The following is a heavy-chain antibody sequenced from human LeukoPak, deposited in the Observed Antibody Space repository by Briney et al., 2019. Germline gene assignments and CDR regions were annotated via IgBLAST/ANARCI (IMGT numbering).Heavy chain of an antibody. Sequence: GGSLRLSCTASGFTSSIYAMIWVRQAPGKRLEWVSAISATTGATYYADSVRGRFSISRDNSKNTLYLQMDSLRPDDTAVYYCAKGYPYYFYAMDVWGQGTTVTVSS. V-gene: IGHV3-23*01. J-gene: IGHJ6*02. D-gene: IGHD1-14*01. CDR1: GFTSSIYA. CDR3: AKGYPYYFYAMDV. CDR2: ISATTGAT.